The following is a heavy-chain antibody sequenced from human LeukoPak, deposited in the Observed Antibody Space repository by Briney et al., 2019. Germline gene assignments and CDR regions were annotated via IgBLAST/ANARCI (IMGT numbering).Heavy chain of an antibody. Sequence: PSETLSLTCTVSGGSISSSSYYWGWIRQPPGKGLEWIGSIYYSGSTYYNPSLKSRVTISVDTSKNQFSLKLSSVTAADTAVYYCAREVTMVRETQINWFDPWGQGTLVTVSS. CDR2: IYYSGST. CDR3: AREVTMVRETQINWFDP. V-gene: IGHV4-39*07. J-gene: IGHJ5*02. D-gene: IGHD3-10*01. CDR1: GGSISSSSYY.